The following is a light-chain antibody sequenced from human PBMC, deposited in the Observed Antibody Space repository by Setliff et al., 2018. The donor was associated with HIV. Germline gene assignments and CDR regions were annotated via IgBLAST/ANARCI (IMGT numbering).Light chain of an antibody. CDR2: DVG. CDR3: SSYTSSNTFYV. CDR1: GSDVAGYTY. J-gene: IGLJ1*01. Sequence: QSALTQPASLSGSPGQSITISCTETGSDVAGYTYVSWYQQHPGKAPKLIIYDVGKRPSGVSNRLSGSKSGNTASLTISGLQAEDEADYYCSSYTSSNTFYVFATGTKVTVL. V-gene: IGLV2-14*01.